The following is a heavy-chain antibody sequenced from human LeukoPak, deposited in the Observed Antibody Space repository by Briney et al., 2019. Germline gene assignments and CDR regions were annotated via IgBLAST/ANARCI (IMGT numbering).Heavy chain of an antibody. CDR1: GFTFNNYA. Sequence: GGSLRLSCAASGFTFNNYAMSWVRQAPGKGLEWVSLISGSGGTTHSADSVKGRFTTSRDNSRKMLYLQMSSLRAEDTAVYYCAKGRGDGYTYPLLFDYWGQGTLVTVSS. V-gene: IGHV3-23*01. CDR3: AKGRGDGYTYPLLFDY. D-gene: IGHD5-24*01. J-gene: IGHJ4*02. CDR2: ISGSGGTT.